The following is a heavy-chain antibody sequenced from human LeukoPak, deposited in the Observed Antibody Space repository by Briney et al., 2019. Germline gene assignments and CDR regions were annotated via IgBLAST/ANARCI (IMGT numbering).Heavy chain of an antibody. CDR3: AKVYCGGDCYSMGYYYYGMDV. D-gene: IGHD2-21*02. Sequence: GGSLRLSCAASGFTFSSYGMHWVRQAPGKGLEWVAVISYDGSNKYYADSVKGRFTISRDNSKNTLYLQMNSLRAEDTAVYYCAKVYCGGDCYSMGYYYYGMDVWGQGTTVTVSS. J-gene: IGHJ6*02. CDR2: ISYDGSNK. CDR1: GFTFSSYG. V-gene: IGHV3-30*18.